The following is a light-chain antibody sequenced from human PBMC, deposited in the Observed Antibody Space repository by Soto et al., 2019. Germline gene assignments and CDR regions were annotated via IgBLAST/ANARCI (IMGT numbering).Light chain of an antibody. J-gene: IGLJ3*02. CDR3: SSYGASSNR. CDR2: DVS. Sequence: QSALTQPASLSGSPGQSITISCTGTSSDTGSYNYVSWYQQHPGKAPKLMIFDVSYRPSGISDRFSGSKSGNTASLTISGLQPDDEADYYCSSYGASSNRFGGGTKVTVL. CDR1: SSDTGSYNY. V-gene: IGLV2-14*03.